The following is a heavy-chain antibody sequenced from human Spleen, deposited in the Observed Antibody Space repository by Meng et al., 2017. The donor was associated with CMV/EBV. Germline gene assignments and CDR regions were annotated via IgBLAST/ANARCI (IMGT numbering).Heavy chain of an antibody. J-gene: IGHJ6*02. D-gene: IGHD3-9*01. V-gene: IGHV3-30*02. CDR3: ARDNTHYDILTGYYLLRTYYYGMDV. CDR1: GFTFSNYG. CDR2: IQDDGSSK. Sequence: GESLKISCAASGFTFSNYGMHWVRQAPGKGLEWVTFIQDDGSSKYYVDSVTGRFTISRDNSKNTLYVQMNSLRSDDTAVYYCARDNTHYDILTGYYLLRTYYYGMDVWGQGTTVTVSS.